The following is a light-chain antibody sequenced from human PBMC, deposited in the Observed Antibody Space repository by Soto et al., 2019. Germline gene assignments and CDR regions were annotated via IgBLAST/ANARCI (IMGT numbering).Light chain of an antibody. Sequence: EIVLTQSPATLSVSLGERATLSCRASQSVGSSLAWYQQKLGQAPRLLIYAASDRATGIPGRFSGSGSGTDFTLIISSLEPEDFAFYYCQQGNTWPWTFGQGTKVDIK. CDR3: QQGNTWPWT. CDR1: QSVGSS. V-gene: IGKV3-11*01. CDR2: AAS. J-gene: IGKJ1*01.